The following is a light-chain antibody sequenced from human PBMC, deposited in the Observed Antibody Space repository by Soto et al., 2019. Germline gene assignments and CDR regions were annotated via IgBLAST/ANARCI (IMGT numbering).Light chain of an antibody. V-gene: IGKV3-15*01. CDR3: QQDNNWPPWT. CDR2: GAS. CDR1: QRVSSN. Sequence: EIVMTQSPATLSVSPGERATLSCRASQRVSSNLAWYQQKPAQAPRLLIYGASTRATGIPARFSGSGSETEFTLTISSMLSEDFAVYYCQQDNNWPPWTFGQGTKVEIK. J-gene: IGKJ1*01.